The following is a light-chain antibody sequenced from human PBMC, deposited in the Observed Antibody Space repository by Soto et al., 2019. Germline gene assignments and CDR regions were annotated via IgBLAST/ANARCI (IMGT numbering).Light chain of an antibody. V-gene: IGLV2-14*01. J-gene: IGLJ1*01. CDR1: SSDVGDYNY. CDR2: DVS. CDR3: SSYTSSSTRV. Sequence: QSVLTQPASVSGSPGQSITISCTGTSSDVGDYNYVSWYQQHPGKAPKLMIFDVSNRPSGVSNRFSGSKSGNPASLTISGLQAEDEADYYCSSYTSSSTRVFGTGTKVTVL.